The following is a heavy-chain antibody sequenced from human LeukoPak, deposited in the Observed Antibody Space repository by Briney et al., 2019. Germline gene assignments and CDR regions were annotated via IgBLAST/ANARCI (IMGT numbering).Heavy chain of an antibody. CDR1: GGSISSSSYY. D-gene: IGHD6-6*01. Sequence: SETLSLTCTVSGGSISSSSYYWGWIRQPPGKGLEWIGGIYYSGSTNYNPSLKSRVTISVDTSKNQFSLKLSSVTAADTAVYYCARHSYSSGIAARLFDYWGQGTLVTVSS. J-gene: IGHJ4*02. V-gene: IGHV4-39*01. CDR3: ARHSYSSGIAARLFDY. CDR2: IYYSGST.